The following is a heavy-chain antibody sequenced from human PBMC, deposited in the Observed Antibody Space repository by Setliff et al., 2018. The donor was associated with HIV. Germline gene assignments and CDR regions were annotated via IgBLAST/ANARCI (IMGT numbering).Heavy chain of an antibody. Sequence: GASVKVSCKASGYTFTSYDINWVRQATGQGLEWMGWMNPNSGNTGYAQKFQGRVTMTRNTSITTAYMELSSLRADDTAVYYCARVRPLGYCSTGACPPDYWGQGTLVTVSS. CDR1: GYTFTSYD. CDR3: ARVRPLGYCSTGACPPDY. D-gene: IGHD2-8*01. V-gene: IGHV1-8*02. CDR2: MNPNSGNT. J-gene: IGHJ4*02.